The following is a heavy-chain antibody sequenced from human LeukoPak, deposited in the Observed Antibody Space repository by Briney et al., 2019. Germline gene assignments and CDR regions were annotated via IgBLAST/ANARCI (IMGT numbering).Heavy chain of an antibody. CDR1: GYMFTGYY. CDR2: INSNSGDT. J-gene: IGHJ4*02. CDR3: ARAKSGVDY. Sequence: ASVKVSCKTSGYMFTGYYIHWVRRAPGQGLEWMGWINSNSGDTKYAQKFQGRVTMARDTSITTVYMELSSLRSDDTAVYYCARAKSGVDYWGQGTLVTVSS. V-gene: IGHV1-2*02. D-gene: IGHD7-27*01.